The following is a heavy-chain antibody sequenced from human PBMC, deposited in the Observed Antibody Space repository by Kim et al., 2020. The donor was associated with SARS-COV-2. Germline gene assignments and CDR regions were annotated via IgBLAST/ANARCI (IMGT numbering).Heavy chain of an antibody. Sequence: SPSFQGQVTISADKSISTAYLQWSSLKASDTAMYYCARLITMINTPYFDIWGQGTMVTVSS. D-gene: IGHD3-22*01. J-gene: IGHJ3*02. CDR3: ARLITMINTPYFDI. V-gene: IGHV5-51*01.